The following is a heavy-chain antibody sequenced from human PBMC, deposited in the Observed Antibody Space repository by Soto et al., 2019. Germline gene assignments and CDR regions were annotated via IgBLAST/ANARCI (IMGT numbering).Heavy chain of an antibody. J-gene: IGHJ6*02. D-gene: IGHD3-3*01. Sequence: GGSLRLSCAASGFTFSSYGMHWVRQAPGKGLEWVAVISYDGSNKYYADSVKGRFTISRDNSKNTLFLEMNSLRADDTAEYYCAKDAASYDFWSGYSVWGQGTTVTVSS. CDR2: ISYDGSNK. V-gene: IGHV3-30*18. CDR1: GFTFSSYG. CDR3: AKDAASYDFWSGYSV.